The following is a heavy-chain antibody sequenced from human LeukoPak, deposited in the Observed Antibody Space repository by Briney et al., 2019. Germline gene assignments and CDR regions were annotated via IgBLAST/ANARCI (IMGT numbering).Heavy chain of an antibody. CDR1: GYSFTSYS. Sequence: GESLKISCKGSGYSFTSYSIGWVRQMPGKGLEWMGIIYPGDSDTRYSPSFQGQVTISADKSISTAYLQWSSLKASDTAMYYCAIQGQAVSYDSSGYSDYWGQGTLVTVSS. D-gene: IGHD3-22*01. J-gene: IGHJ4*02. V-gene: IGHV5-51*01. CDR2: IYPGDSDT. CDR3: AIQGQAVSYDSSGYSDY.